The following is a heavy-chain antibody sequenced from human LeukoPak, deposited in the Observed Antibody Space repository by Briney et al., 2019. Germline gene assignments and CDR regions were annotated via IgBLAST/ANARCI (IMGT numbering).Heavy chain of an antibody. CDR3: ARVGTTLFDP. D-gene: IGHD1-1*01. V-gene: IGHV4-61*02. Sequence: SETLSLTCTVSGGSISSGSYYWSWIRQPAGKGLEWIGRIYTSGSTNYNPSLKNRVTISVDTSKNQFSLKLSSVTAADTAVYYCARVGTTLFDPWGQGTLVTVSS. J-gene: IGHJ5*02. CDR2: IYTSGST. CDR1: GGSISSGSYY.